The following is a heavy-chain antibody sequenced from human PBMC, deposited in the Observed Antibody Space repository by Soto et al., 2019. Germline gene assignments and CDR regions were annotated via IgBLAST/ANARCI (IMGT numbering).Heavy chain of an antibody. V-gene: IGHV3-74*01. Sequence: GGPLRLSCAASGFTFSSYWMHWVRQAPGKELVLVSRINSDGSSTSYADSVKGRFTISRDNAKNTLYLQMNSLRAADTAVYYCARDEELELGYSSSTSCHRFYGMDVWGLGTTVTVS. CDR3: ARDEELELGYSSSTSCHRFYGMDV. CDR1: GFTFSSYW. D-gene: IGHD2-2*01. J-gene: IGHJ6*02. CDR2: INSDGSST.